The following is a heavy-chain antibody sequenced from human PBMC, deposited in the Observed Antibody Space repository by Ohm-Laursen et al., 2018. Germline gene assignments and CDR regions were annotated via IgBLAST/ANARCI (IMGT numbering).Heavy chain of an antibody. CDR2: IKQDGSEK. Sequence: SLRLSCTASGFTFSSYWMSWVRQAPGKGLEWVANIKQDGSEKYYVDSVKGRFTISRDNAKNSLYLQMNSLRAEDTAVYYCARDTDSSSWQIDYWGQGTTVTVSS. V-gene: IGHV3-7*01. CDR1: GFTFSSYW. D-gene: IGHD6-13*01. J-gene: IGHJ4*03. CDR3: ARDTDSSSWQIDY.